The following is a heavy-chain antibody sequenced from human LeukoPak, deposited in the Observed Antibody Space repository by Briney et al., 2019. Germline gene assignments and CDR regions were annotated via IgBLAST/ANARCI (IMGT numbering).Heavy chain of an antibody. CDR2: IYYSGST. D-gene: IGHD2-2*01. CDR3: ARMPPPPTAMDYYYYMDV. Sequence: SETLSLTCTVSGGSISSYYWSWIRQPPGKGLEWIGYIYYSGSTNYNPSLKSRVTISVDTSKNQFSLKLSSVTAADTAVYYCARMPPPPTAMDYYYYMDVWGKGITVTVSS. J-gene: IGHJ6*03. V-gene: IGHV4-59*01. CDR1: GGSISSYY.